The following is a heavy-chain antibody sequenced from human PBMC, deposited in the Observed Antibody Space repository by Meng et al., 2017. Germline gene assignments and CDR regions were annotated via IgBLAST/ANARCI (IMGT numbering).Heavy chain of an antibody. Sequence: QGNLRQWGPGLLQPSETLSLPCAVYGGSFSVYYWSWIRQPPGKGLEWIGEINHSGSTNYNPSLKSRVTISVDTSKNQFSLKLSSVTAADTAVYYCARTGGTTVVTAGRRFWYFDLWGRGTLVTVSS. CDR2: INHSGST. CDR3: ARTGGTTVVTAGRRFWYFDL. CDR1: GGSFSVYY. J-gene: IGHJ2*01. V-gene: IGHV4-34*01. D-gene: IGHD4-23*01.